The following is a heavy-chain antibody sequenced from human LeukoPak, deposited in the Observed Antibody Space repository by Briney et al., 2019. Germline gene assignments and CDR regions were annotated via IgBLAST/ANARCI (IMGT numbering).Heavy chain of an antibody. CDR3: ARGGLMTTVTKAKGYYYYYGMDV. J-gene: IGHJ6*02. V-gene: IGHV4-34*01. Sequence: GSLRLSCAASGFTFSNYGMHWVRQAPGKGLEWIGEINHSGSTNYNPSLKSRVTISVDTSKNQFSLKLSSVTAADTAVYYCARGGLMTTVTKAKGYYYYYGMDVWGQGTTVTVSS. D-gene: IGHD4-17*01. CDR1: GFTFSNYG. CDR2: INHSGST.